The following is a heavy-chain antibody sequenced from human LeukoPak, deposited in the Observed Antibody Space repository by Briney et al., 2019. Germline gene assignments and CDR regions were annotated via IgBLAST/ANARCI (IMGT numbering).Heavy chain of an antibody. J-gene: IGHJ4*02. Sequence: SETLSLTCAVYGGSFSGYYWSWIRQPPGKGLEWIGEINHSGSTNYNPSLKSRVTISVDTSKNQFSLKLSSVTAADTAVYYCARDRGIVGALYYFDYWGQGTLVTVSS. CDR3: ARDRGIVGALYYFDY. CDR1: GGSFSGYY. D-gene: IGHD1-26*01. CDR2: INHSGST. V-gene: IGHV4-34*01.